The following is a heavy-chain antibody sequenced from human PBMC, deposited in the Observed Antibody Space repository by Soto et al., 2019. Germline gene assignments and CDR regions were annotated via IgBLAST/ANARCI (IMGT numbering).Heavy chain of an antibody. D-gene: IGHD5-12*01. CDR3: MNNWRGDSGYDYDS. J-gene: IGHJ4*02. V-gene: IGHV4-39*01. CDR2: ISYSGTT. Sequence: SETLSLTCNVSGASISSSGYHWGWIRQPPGKGLEWIGSISYSGTTYDNPSLVSRVTISVDTTKTSFSLHLSSVTAADTAIYYCMNNWRGDSGYDYDSWGQGTPVTVSS. CDR1: GASISSSGYH.